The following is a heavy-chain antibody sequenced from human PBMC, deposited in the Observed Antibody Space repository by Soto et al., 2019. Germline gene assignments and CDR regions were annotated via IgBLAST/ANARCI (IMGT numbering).Heavy chain of an antibody. D-gene: IGHD1-26*01. Sequence: QVQLVGPGGGVVQPGRSLRLSCRDTGFTFSSYTMHWVRQAPGKGLEWLTSISYDGSNKNYADSVKGRFTISRDNSKNTLYLQINSLRPEDTAMYYCSRDRKVGASADYWGQGILVTVSS. CDR2: ISYDGSNK. V-gene: IGHV3-30*04. CDR1: GFTFSSYT. J-gene: IGHJ4*02. CDR3: SRDRKVGASADY.